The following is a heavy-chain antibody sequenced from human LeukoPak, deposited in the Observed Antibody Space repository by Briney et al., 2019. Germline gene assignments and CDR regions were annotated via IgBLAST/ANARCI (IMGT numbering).Heavy chain of an antibody. CDR1: GGSFSGYY. D-gene: IGHD4-23*01. CDR2: IYHRGST. J-gene: IGHJ4*02. V-gene: IGHV4-34*01. Sequence: SETLSLTCALYGGSFSGYYWSWIRQPPGKGREWIGEIYHRGSTNYNPSLTSRVTISVDTSKNQFSLKLSSVTAADTAVYYCASYYGGNFFFDYWGQGPVVTVSS. CDR3: ASYYGGNFFFDY.